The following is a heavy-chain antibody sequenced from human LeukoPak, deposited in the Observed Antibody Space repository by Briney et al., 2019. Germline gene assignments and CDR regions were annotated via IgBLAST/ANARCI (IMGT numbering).Heavy chain of an antibody. D-gene: IGHD3-16*01. CDR2: IYNSGNT. Sequence: SETLSLTCTVSGGSTNNYYWTWIRQPPGKGLEWIGNIYNSGNTNYNPSLKSRVTISIDTSKNQFSLKVISVTAADTAIYYCARESGSYLWRSWLNPWGQGTLVTVSS. V-gene: IGHV4-59*01. J-gene: IGHJ5*02. CDR3: ARESGSYLWRSWLNP. CDR1: GGSTNNYY.